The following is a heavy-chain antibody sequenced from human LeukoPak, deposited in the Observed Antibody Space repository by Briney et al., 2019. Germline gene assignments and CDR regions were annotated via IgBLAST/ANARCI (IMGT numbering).Heavy chain of an antibody. J-gene: IGHJ4*02. CDR3: ARGVVSSGSYLTFDY. V-gene: IGHV4-4*02. Sequence: SETLSLTCAVSGGSISSSNWWSWVRQPPGKGLEWIGEIYHSGSTNYNPSLKSRVTISVDTSKNQFSLKLSSVTAADTAVYYCARGVVSSGSYLTFDYWGQGTLVTVSS. CDR1: GGSISSSNW. D-gene: IGHD1-26*01. CDR2: IYHSGST.